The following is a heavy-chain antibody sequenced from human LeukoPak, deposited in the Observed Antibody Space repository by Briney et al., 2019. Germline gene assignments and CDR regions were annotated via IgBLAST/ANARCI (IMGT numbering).Heavy chain of an antibody. V-gene: IGHV4-39*07. CDR3: ARDLLLSSVFDP. Sequence: SETLSLTCTVSGGSISSSSYYWGWIRRPPGKGLEWIGSIYYSGSTYYNPSLKSRVTISVDTSKNQFSLKLSSVTAADTAVYYCARDLLLSSVFDPWGQGTLVIVSS. D-gene: IGHD3-10*01. J-gene: IGHJ5*02. CDR1: GGSISSSSYY. CDR2: IYYSGST.